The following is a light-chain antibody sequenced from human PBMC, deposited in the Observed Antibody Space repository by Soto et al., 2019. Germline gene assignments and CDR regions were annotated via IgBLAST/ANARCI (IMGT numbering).Light chain of an antibody. J-gene: IGKJ1*01. Sequence: EIMLTQSPATLSLSPGERATLSCRASQSVSSYLAWYQQKPGQAPSLLIYDASNRATGIPARFSGSGSGTDFTLTISSLEPEDFAVYYCQQRSNWPRTFGQGTKVEIK. CDR1: QSVSSY. V-gene: IGKV3-11*01. CDR2: DAS. CDR3: QQRSNWPRT.